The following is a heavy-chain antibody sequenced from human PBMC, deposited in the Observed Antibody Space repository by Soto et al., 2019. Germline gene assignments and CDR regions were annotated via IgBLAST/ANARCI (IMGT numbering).Heavy chain of an antibody. CDR1: GGSISSRSYS. D-gene: IGHD5-18*01. J-gene: IGHJ4*02. CDR2: FYYSENT. Sequence: PSETLSLTCSVSGGSISSRSYSWGWIRQPPGEGLEWIGTFYYSENTYYNPSLKSRVSISVDTSKNQFSLKLSSVTAADTAVYYCARDNGYSYGYNLDHWGQGTLVTVSS. V-gene: IGHV4-39*07. CDR3: ARDNGYSYGYNLDH.